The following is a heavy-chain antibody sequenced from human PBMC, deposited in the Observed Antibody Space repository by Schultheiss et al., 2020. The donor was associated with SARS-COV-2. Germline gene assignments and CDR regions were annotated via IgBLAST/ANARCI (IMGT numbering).Heavy chain of an antibody. CDR3: ARRASHTPFDY. CDR1: GGSISSGSYY. D-gene: IGHD2-2*01. Sequence: SETLSLTCTVSGGSISSGSYYWGWIRQPPGKGLEWIGSIYYSGSTYYNPSLKSRVTISVDTSKNQFSLKLSSVTAADTAVYYCARRASHTPFDYWGQGTLVTVSS. V-gene: IGHV4-39*07. J-gene: IGHJ4*02. CDR2: IYYSGST.